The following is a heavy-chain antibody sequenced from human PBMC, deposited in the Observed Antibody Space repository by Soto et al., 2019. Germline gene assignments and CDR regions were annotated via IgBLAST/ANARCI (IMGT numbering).Heavy chain of an antibody. CDR2: IDPSDSYT. D-gene: IGHD2-2*01. CDR1: GYSFTSYW. J-gene: IGHJ6*02. V-gene: IGHV5-10-1*01. Sequence: RGESLKISCKGSGYSFTSYWISWVRQMPGKGLEWMGRIDPSDSYTNYSPSFQGHVTISADKSISTAYLQWSSLKASDTAMYYCPSHVAYREYLYYSYAMDVWGQGTTVTVSS. CDR3: PSHVAYREYLYYSYAMDV.